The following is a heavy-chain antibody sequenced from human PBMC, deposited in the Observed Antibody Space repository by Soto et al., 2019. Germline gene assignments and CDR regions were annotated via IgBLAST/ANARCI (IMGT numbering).Heavy chain of an antibody. CDR1: GYTFTSYD. CDR2: ISAYNGNT. Sequence: VKVSCKASGYTFTSYDISWVRQAPGQGLEWMGWISAYNGNTNYAQKLQGRVTMTTDTSTSTAYMELRSLRSDDTAVYYCTTSYYYDSSGYEDLYYYYGMDVWSQGTTVTVS. V-gene: IGHV1-18*01. D-gene: IGHD3-22*01. J-gene: IGHJ6*02. CDR3: TTSYYYDSSGYEDLYYYYGMDV.